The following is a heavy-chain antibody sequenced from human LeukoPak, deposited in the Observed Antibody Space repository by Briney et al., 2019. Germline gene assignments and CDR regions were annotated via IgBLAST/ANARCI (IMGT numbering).Heavy chain of an antibody. CDR3: ANSFYDFWSGYLSGVGY. CDR2: ISGSGDTT. V-gene: IGHV3-23*01. D-gene: IGHD3-3*01. Sequence: GGSLRLSCAASGFTFSDYAMSWVRQAPGKGLEWLSAISGSGDTTYYADFVEGRFTISRDNSKNTLYLQMNSLRAEDTAVYYCANSFYDFWSGYLSGVGYWGQGTLVTVSS. CDR1: GFTFSDYA. J-gene: IGHJ4*02.